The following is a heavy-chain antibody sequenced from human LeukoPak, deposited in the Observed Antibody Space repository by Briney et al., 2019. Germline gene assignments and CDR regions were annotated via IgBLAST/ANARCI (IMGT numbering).Heavy chain of an antibody. CDR1: GGSISSYY. CDR2: IYTSGST. CDR3: ARGGPGTDGTTVTTSVYFDY. V-gene: IGHV4-4*07. D-gene: IGHD4-11*01. J-gene: IGHJ4*02. Sequence: SETLSLTCTVSGGSISSYYWSWIRQPAGKGLEWIGRIYTSGSTNYNPSLKSRVTMSVDTSKNQFSLKLSSVTAADTAVYYCARGGPGTDGTTVTTSVYFDYWGQGTLVTVSS.